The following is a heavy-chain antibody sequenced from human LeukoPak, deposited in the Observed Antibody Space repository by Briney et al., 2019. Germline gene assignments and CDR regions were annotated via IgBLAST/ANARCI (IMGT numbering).Heavy chain of an antibody. V-gene: IGHV3-48*03. D-gene: IGHD4-17*01. CDR2: INSVGGTT. CDR3: ARSHMYGDYGEDI. Sequence: GGSLRLSCAASRFTFNSYGMNRFRQVPGKGLEWISYINSVGGTTFYADSVKGRFTITRDNANNTLYLQMNSLRAEDAAIYYCARSHMYGDYGEDIWGHGTVVAVSS. CDR1: RFTFNSYG. J-gene: IGHJ3*02.